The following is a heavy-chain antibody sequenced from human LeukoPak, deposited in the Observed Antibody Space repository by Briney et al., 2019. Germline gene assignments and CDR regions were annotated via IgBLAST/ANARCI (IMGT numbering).Heavy chain of an antibody. V-gene: IGHV3-48*03. D-gene: IGHD2-15*01. CDR2: ISNSGTNI. Sequence: PGGSLRLSCAASGFTFSSYEMNWVRQAPGKGLEWISYISNSGTNIYYPDSVKGRFTISRDNAKNSLYLQMNSLGAEDTAVYYCARSGRYLDYWGQGTLVTVSS. J-gene: IGHJ4*02. CDR1: GFTFSSYE. CDR3: ARSGRYLDY.